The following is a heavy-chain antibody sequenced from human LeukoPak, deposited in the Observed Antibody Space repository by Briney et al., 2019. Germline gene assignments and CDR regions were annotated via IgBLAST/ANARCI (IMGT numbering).Heavy chain of an antibody. CDR3: ARAWYYYGMDV. CDR2: IYYSGST. Sequence: AETLSLTCTVSGGSISSYYWSWIRQPPGKGLEWIGYIYYSGSTNYNPSLKSRVTISVDTSKNQFSLKLSSVTAADTAVYYCARAWYYYGMDVWGQGTTVTVSS. J-gene: IGHJ6*02. V-gene: IGHV4-59*01. CDR1: GGSISSYY.